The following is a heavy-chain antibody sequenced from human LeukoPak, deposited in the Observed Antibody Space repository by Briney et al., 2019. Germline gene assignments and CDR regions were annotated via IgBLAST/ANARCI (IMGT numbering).Heavy chain of an antibody. CDR2: INGYGSST. Sequence: GGSLRLSCAASGFTFVSYWMHWVRQAPGKGLVWVSRINGYGSSTDFTDSVKGRFTISRDNAKNTLYLQMNSLRAEDTAVYYCARDAPGNTALDYWGQGTLVTVSS. J-gene: IGHJ4*02. D-gene: IGHD5-18*01. CDR3: ARDAPGNTALDY. CDR1: GFTFVSYW. V-gene: IGHV3-74*01.